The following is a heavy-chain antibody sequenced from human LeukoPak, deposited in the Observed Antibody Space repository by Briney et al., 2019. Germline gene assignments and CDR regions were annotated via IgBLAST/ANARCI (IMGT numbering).Heavy chain of an antibody. CDR3: AKSFYYDSSGYSDY. CDR1: GFTFSRFG. D-gene: IGHD3-22*01. V-gene: IGHV3-30*02. J-gene: IGHJ4*02. Sequence: GGSLRLSCVASGFTFSRFGIHWVRQVPGKGLEWVAYIRFDGRNQYYGDSVKGRFTISRDNSNNTLYLQMNSLRPEDTAVYYCAKSFYYDSSGYSDYWGQGTLVIVSS. CDR2: IRFDGRNQ.